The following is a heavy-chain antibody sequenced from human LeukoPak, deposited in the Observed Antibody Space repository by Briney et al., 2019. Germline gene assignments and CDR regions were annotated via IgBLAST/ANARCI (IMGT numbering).Heavy chain of an antibody. Sequence: SETLSLTCTVSGGSISSYYWSWIRQPPGKGLEWIGYIYYSGYTNYNPSLKSRVTISVDTSKNQFSLKLSSVTAADTAVYYCARTARYCSGGSCNNYYFDYWGQGTLVTVSS. J-gene: IGHJ4*02. V-gene: IGHV4-59*01. D-gene: IGHD2-15*01. CDR2: IYYSGYT. CDR1: GGSISSYY. CDR3: ARTARYCSGGSCNNYYFDY.